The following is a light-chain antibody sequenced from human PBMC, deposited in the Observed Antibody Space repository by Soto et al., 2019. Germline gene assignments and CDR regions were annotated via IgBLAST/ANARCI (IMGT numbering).Light chain of an antibody. CDR1: KLGDKY. CDR3: QAWDSSTGV. V-gene: IGLV3-1*01. Sequence: SYELTQPPSGSVSPGQTASITCSGDKLGDKYACWYQQKPGQSPVLVIYQDSKRPSGIPERFSGSNSGNTATLTISGTQARDEADYYCQAWDSSTGVFGTGTKLTVL. J-gene: IGLJ1*01. CDR2: QDS.